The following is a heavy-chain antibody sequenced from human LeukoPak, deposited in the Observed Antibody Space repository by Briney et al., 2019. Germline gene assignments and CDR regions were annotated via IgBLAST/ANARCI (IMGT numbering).Heavy chain of an antibody. CDR1: GFTFSSYA. CDR2: ISGSGGST. J-gene: IGHJ4*02. V-gene: IGHV3-23*01. Sequence: PGGSLRLSCAASGFTFSSYAMSWVRQAPGKGLGWVSAISGSGGSTYNADSVKGRFTISTDNSKNTLYLQMNSLRAEDTAVYYCAKARYNSSWSYFDYWGQGTLVTVSS. CDR3: AKARYNSSWSYFDY. D-gene: IGHD6-13*01.